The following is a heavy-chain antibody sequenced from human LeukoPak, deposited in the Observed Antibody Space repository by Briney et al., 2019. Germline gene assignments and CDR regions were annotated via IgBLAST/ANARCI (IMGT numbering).Heavy chain of an antibody. D-gene: IGHD6-19*01. CDR2: IIPILGIA. J-gene: IGHJ4*02. Sequence: ASVKVSCKASGGTFSSYAISWVRQAPGQGLEWMGRIIPILGIANYAQKFQGRVTITADKSTSTAYMELSSLRSEDTAVYYCARTVYSSGWLFDYWGQGTLVTVSS. CDR3: ARTVYSSGWLFDY. V-gene: IGHV1-69*04. CDR1: GGTFSSYA.